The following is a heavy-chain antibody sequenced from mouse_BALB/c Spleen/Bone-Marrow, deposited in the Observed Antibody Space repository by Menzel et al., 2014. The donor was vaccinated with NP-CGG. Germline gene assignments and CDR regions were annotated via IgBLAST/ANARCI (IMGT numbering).Heavy chain of an antibody. CDR1: GFTFSSYY. CDR3: ARSPYGNHFDY. J-gene: IGHJ2*01. CDR2: ITSNGGST. Sequence: EVKLVESGGGLVKLGGSLKLSCAASGFTFSSYYMSWVRQTPEKRLELVAAITSNGGSTYYPDTVKGRFTISRDNAKNTLYLQMSSLKSEDTALNYCARSPYGNHFDYWGQGTTLTVSS. D-gene: IGHD2-10*02. V-gene: IGHV5-6-2*01.